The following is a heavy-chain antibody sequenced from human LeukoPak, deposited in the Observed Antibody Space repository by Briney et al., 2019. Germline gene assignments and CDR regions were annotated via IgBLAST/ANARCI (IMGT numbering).Heavy chain of an antibody. V-gene: IGHV1-2*06. J-gene: IGHJ5*02. CDR3: ARLRIAANWFDP. CDR1: GYTFTGYY. CDR2: INPNNGGT. D-gene: IGHD6-13*01. Sequence: GASVKVSCKASGYTFTGYYMHWVRQAPGQGLEWMGRINPNNGGTNYAQKFQGRVTMIRDTSISTAYMELSRLRSDDTAVYYCARLRIAANWFDPWGQGTLVTVSS.